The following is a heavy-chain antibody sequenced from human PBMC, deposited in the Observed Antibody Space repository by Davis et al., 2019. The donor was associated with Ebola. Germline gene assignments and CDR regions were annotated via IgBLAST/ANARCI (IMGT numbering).Heavy chain of an antibody. J-gene: IGHJ6*02. Sequence: ASVKVSCKASGYTFTSYGISWVRQAPGQGLEWMGWISAYNGNTNYAQKLQGRVTMTTDTSTSTAYMELRSLRSDDTAVYYCARVSYGDFPGFYYYYGMDVWGQGTTVTVSS. CDR1: GYTFTSYG. CDR3: ARVSYGDFPGFYYYYGMDV. D-gene: IGHD4-17*01. CDR2: ISAYNGNT. V-gene: IGHV1-18*01.